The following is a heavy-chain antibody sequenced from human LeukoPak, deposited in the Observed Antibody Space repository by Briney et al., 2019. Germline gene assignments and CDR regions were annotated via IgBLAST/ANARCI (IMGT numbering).Heavy chain of an antibody. D-gene: IGHD6-13*01. CDR2: IYSSGTT. V-gene: IGHV4-59*01. J-gene: IGHJ6*02. CDR1: GGSISTYY. Sequence: SETLSLTCTVSGGSISTYYWSWIRQPPGKGLEWIGYIYSSGTTNYNPSLKSRVTISVDTSKNQFSLKLNSVTAADTAVYYCASEHSSSPRYGMDVWGQGTTVTVSS. CDR3: ASEHSSSPRYGMDV.